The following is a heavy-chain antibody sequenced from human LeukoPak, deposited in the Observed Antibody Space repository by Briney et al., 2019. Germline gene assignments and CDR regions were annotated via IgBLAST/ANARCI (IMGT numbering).Heavy chain of an antibody. CDR3: ARIAPTGVRFYYGSGSYYPHFDY. Sequence: SETLSLTCTVSGGSISSGSYYWSWIRQPAGKGLEWIGRIYTSGSTNYNPSLKSRVTMSVDTSKNRLSLNLSSVTAADTAVYYCARIAPTGVRFYYGSGSYYPHFDYWGQGTLVTVSS. CDR1: GGSISSGSYY. D-gene: IGHD3-10*01. J-gene: IGHJ4*02. V-gene: IGHV4-61*02. CDR2: IYTSGST.